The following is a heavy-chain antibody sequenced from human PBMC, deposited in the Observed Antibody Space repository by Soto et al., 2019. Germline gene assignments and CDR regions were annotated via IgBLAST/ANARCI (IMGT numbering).Heavy chain of an antibody. D-gene: IGHD2-15*01. J-gene: IGHJ4*02. CDR3: ARGSDCSGGSCYSGPLDY. CDR1: GGSISSSSYY. V-gene: IGHV4-39*01. CDR2: IYYSGST. Sequence: SETLSLTCTVSGGSISSSSYYWGWIRQPPGKGLEWIGSIYYSGSTYYNPSLKSRVTISVDTSKNQFSLKLSSVTAADTAVYYCARGSDCSGGSCYSGPLDYWGQGTLGT.